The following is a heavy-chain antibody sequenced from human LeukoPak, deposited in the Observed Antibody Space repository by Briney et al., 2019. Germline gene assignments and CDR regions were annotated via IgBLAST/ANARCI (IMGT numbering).Heavy chain of an antibody. CDR2: INPNSGGT. J-gene: IGHJ4*02. CDR3: ARAADCDY. Sequence: ASVKVSCEASGYTFTGYYIHWVRQAPGQGLEWMGWINPNSGGTNYAQKFQGRVTMTRDTSISSVYMELSRLRSDDTAVYYCARAADCDYWGQGTLVTVSS. CDR1: GYTFTGYY. V-gene: IGHV1-2*02.